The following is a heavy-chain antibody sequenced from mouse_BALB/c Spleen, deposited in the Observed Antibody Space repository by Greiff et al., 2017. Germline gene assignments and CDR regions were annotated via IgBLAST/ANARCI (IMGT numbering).Heavy chain of an antibody. CDR3: ARDDYDLYFDV. V-gene: IGHV5-17*02. J-gene: IGHJ1*01. CDR2: ISSGSSTI. D-gene: IGHD2-4*01. CDR1: GFTFSSFG. Sequence: EVQLQESGGGLVQPGGSRKLSCAASGFTFSSFGMHWVRQAPEKGLEWVAYISSGSSTIYYADTVKGRFTISRDNPKNTLFLQMTSLRSEDTAMYYCARDDYDLYFDVWGAGTTVTVSS.